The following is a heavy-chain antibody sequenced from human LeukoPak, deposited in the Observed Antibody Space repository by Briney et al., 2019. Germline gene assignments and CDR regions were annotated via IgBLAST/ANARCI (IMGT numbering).Heavy chain of an antibody. V-gene: IGHV3-30*02. CDR3: AKSFRSTSLDY. CDR2: IPYDGSDK. J-gene: IGHJ4*02. D-gene: IGHD2-2*01. Sequence: GGSLRLSCAASGFTFSDNYMSWIRQAPGKGLEWVAFIPYDGSDKFYADSVKGRFTISRDNSKNTLYLQMNSLRAGDTAVYYCAKSFRSTSLDYWGQGTLVTVSS. CDR1: GFTFSDNY.